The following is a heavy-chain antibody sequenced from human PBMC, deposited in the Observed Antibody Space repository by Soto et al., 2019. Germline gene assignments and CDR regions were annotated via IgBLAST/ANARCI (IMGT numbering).Heavy chain of an antibody. CDR1: GFTFSSYG. Sequence: QVQLVESGGGVVQPGRSLRLSCAASGFTFSSYGMHWVRQAPGKGLEWVAVISYDGSNKYYADSVKGRFTFSTDNSKKTLYLQMNSLRAEDTDVYYCAKDMRGSGSYYYYYYMDVWGKGTTVTVSS. D-gene: IGHD3-10*01. CDR2: ISYDGSNK. V-gene: IGHV3-30*18. CDR3: AKDMRGSGSYYYYYYMDV. J-gene: IGHJ6*03.